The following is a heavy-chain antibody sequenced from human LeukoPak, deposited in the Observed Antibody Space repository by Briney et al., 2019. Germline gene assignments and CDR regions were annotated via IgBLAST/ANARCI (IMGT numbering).Heavy chain of an antibody. Sequence: SETLSLTCTVSGDSISNFYWSWIRQPAEKGLEWIGRVYSSGSTNYNPSLKSRVSMSVDTSKNQYSLRLIPVTAADTAVYYCARAGFGSGWHYFDYWGRGILVSVSS. V-gene: IGHV4-4*07. CDR3: ARAGFGSGWHYFDY. J-gene: IGHJ4*01. D-gene: IGHD6-19*01. CDR1: GDSISNFY. CDR2: VYSSGST.